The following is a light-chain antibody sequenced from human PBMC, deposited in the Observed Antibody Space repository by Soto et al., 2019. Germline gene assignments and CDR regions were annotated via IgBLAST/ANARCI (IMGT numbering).Light chain of an antibody. CDR1: QSVSSNY. CDR3: QQYGSSQS. Sequence: EIVLTQSPGTLSLSPGERATLSCRASQSVSSNYLAWYQQKLGQAPRLLIYGASSRATGLPERFSGSGSGTDFTLTISRLEPEDFAVYYCQQYGSSQSFGQGTKVEIK. CDR2: GAS. V-gene: IGKV3-20*01. J-gene: IGKJ1*01.